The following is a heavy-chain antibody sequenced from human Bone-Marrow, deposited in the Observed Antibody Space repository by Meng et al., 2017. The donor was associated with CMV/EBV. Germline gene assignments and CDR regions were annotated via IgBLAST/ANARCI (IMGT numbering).Heavy chain of an antibody. V-gene: IGHV3-23*01. CDR1: GFTFSSYA. CDR2: MSGGVTST. J-gene: IGHJ4*02. Sequence: GESLKISCAASGFTFSSYAMSWVRQAPGKGLEWVSAMSGGVTSTYYADYVKGRFTISRDNFRNTLYLQMNSLRAEDTAIYYCAKGKASDQWGQGTLVTVSS. CDR3: AKGKASDQ.